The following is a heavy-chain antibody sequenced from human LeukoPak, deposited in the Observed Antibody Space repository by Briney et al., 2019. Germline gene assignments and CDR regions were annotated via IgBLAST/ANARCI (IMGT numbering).Heavy chain of an antibody. V-gene: IGHV3-33*01. CDR2: IWNDGSNK. Sequence: GRSLRLSCVASGFTFRSYGMHWVRQAPGKGLEWVAVIWNDGSNKYYADSVKGRFTISRDNSKNTLYLQMNSLRGEDTAVYHCASDREASRIAVAADYWGQGTLVTVSS. D-gene: IGHD6-19*01. CDR1: GFTFRSYG. J-gene: IGHJ4*02. CDR3: ASDREASRIAVAADY.